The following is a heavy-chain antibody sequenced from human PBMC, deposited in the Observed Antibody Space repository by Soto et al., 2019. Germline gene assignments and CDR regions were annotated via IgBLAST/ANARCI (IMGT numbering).Heavy chain of an antibody. J-gene: IGHJ4*02. D-gene: IGHD3-16*01. Sequence: SETLSLTCSVSGGSITSGDYFWTWIRQPPGKGLEWIGYISHTGNAYYNPSPKSRGTISLDTSKNQFSLRLTSVTATDTAVYLCATRGGTWHYYFDYWGQGSLVTVSS. CDR2: ISHTGNA. CDR1: GGSITSGDYF. V-gene: IGHV4-30-4*01. CDR3: ATRGGTWHYYFDY.